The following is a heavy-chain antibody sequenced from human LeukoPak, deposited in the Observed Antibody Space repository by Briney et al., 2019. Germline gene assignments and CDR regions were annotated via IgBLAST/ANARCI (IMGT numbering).Heavy chain of an antibody. CDR3: TRLSMVWGVGGDY. J-gene: IGHJ4*02. D-gene: IGHD3-10*01. CDR1: GFTFSGSA. V-gene: IGHV3-73*01. CDR2: IRSKANSYAT. Sequence: PGGSLRLSCAASGFTFSGSAMHWVRQASGKGLEWVGRIRSKANSYATAYAASVKGRFTISRDDSKNTAYLQMNSLKTEDTAVYYCTRLSMVWGVGGDYWGQGTLVTVSS.